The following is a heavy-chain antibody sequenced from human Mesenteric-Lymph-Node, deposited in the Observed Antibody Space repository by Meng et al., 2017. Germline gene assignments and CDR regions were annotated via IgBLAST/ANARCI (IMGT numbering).Heavy chain of an antibody. CDR1: CESLSGAY. J-gene: IGHJ4*02. D-gene: IGHD2-8*02. CDR3: ARRPTGIDY. CDR2: IIHGGSP. V-gene: IGHV4-34*12. Sequence: HVQLPPWGAGLLKPSETMYLTCAVNCESLSGAYCNWIRQPPGKGLEWIGEIIHGGSPSYNPSLTSRVTISIDTSKNQLSLMLSSVTAADTAVYYCARRPTGIDYWGQGTLVTVSS.